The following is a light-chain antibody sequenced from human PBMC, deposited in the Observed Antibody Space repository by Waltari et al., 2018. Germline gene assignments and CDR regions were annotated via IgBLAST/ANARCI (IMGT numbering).Light chain of an antibody. Sequence: EIVLTQSPGTLSLSPGERATLSCRASQSIGRSLAWYQQKPGQPPRLLIYGTSNRATGIPDRFSCGGSATDFSLTISRLEPEDVAMYYCQHYVSLPVTFGQGTKVEIK. V-gene: IGKV3-20*01. CDR1: QSIGRS. J-gene: IGKJ1*01. CDR3: QHYVSLPVT. CDR2: GTS.